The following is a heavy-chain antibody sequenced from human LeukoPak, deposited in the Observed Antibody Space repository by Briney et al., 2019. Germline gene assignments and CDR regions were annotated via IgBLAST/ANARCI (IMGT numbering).Heavy chain of an antibody. CDR2: ISRSGGST. D-gene: IGHD3-22*01. V-gene: IGHV3-23*01. J-gene: IGHJ4*02. CDR3: AKEDYDSSGYYGGGPADY. CDR1: GFTFSSYA. Sequence: GGSLRLSCAASGFTFSSYALSWVRQAPGKGLEWVSGISRSGGSTYYADSVKGRFTISRDNSKNTLWLQMNNLRAEDTAVYYCAKEDYDSSGYYGGGPADYWGQGTLVTVSS.